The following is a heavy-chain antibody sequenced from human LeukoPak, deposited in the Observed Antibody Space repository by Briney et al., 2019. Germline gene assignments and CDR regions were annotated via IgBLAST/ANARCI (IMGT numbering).Heavy chain of an antibody. D-gene: IGHD5-18*01. V-gene: IGHV3-9*01. CDR2: ISWNSGSI. J-gene: IGHJ4*02. CDR1: GFTFDDYA. Sequence: GGSLRLSCAASGFTFDDYAMHWVRQAPGKGLEWVSGISWNSGSIGYADSVKGRFTISRDNAKNSLYLQMSSLRSEDTALYYCARKQYSYGYYFDYWGQGTLVTVSS. CDR3: ARKQYSYGYYFDY.